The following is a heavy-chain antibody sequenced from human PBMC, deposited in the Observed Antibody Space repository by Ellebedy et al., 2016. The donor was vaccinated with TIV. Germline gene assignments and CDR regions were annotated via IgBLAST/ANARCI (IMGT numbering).Heavy chain of an antibody. V-gene: IGHV4-4*02. CDR1: GDPITGSHW. D-gene: IGHD3-10*01. J-gene: IGHJ4*02. CDR2: IYPGGST. Sequence: GSLRLXCAVSGDPITGSHWWSWVRQPPGRGLEWIGEIYPGGSTNYNPSLKSRVTMSIDESKNGFSLKLTSVTAADTAVYYCARDLGSGRYPGHWGQGTLVTVSS. CDR3: ARDLGSGRYPGH.